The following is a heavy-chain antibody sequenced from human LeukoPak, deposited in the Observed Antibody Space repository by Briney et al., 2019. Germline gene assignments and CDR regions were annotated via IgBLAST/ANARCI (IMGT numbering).Heavy chain of an antibody. CDR1: GFTFSDYY. CDR3: AKGGSPSGPYYYGMDV. V-gene: IGHV3-11*01. Sequence: GGSLRLSCAASGFTFSDYYMSWIRQAPGKGLEWVSYISSSGSTIYYADSVKGRFTISRDNAKNSLYLQMNSLRAEDTAVYYCAKGGSPSGPYYYGMDVWGQGTTVTVSS. D-gene: IGHD6-6*01. J-gene: IGHJ6*02. CDR2: ISSSGSTI.